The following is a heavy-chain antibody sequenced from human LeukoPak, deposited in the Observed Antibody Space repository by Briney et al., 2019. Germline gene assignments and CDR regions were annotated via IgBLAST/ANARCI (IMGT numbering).Heavy chain of an antibody. V-gene: IGHV4-30-2*01. Sequence: SETLSLTCTVSGGSISSGGYYWSWIRQPPGKGLEWIGYIYHSGSTYYNPSLKSRVTISVDRSKNQFSLKLSSVTAADTAVYYCARTTGITMVRGVIDGAFDIWGQGTMVTVSS. J-gene: IGHJ3*02. CDR1: GGSISSGGYY. D-gene: IGHD3-10*01. CDR2: IYHSGST. CDR3: ARTTGITMVRGVIDGAFDI.